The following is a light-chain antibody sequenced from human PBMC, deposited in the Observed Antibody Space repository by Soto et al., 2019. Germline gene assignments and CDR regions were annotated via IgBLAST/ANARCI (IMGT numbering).Light chain of an antibody. CDR3: RHFHNWPPST. J-gene: IGKJ1*01. CDR2: GAS. CDR1: QSVSSS. Sequence: EVVMTQSPDTLSVSAGERATLSCRASQSVSSSLAWYQQKPGQAPRLLIYGASTRATGVPARFSGSGSGTEFTLTISSLQSEDVAVYYCRHFHNWPPSTFGQGTRVEIK. V-gene: IGKV3-15*01.